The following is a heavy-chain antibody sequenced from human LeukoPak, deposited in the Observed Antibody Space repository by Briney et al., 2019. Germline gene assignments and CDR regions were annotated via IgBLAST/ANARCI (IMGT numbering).Heavy chain of an antibody. J-gene: IGHJ5*02. CDR2: INHSGSA. D-gene: IGHD3-10*01. Sequence: SETLSLTCTVSGGSISNSDYYWSWIRQPPGKGLECIGEINHSGSANYNPSLKSRVTISVDTSKNQSSLKLSSVTAADTAVYYCTRRGVGHWFDPWGQGTLVTVSS. V-gene: IGHV4-39*07. CDR3: TRRGVGHWFDP. CDR1: GGSISNSDYY.